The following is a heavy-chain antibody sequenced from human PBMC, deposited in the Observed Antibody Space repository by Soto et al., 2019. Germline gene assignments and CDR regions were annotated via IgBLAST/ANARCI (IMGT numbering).Heavy chain of an antibody. CDR1: GYTFTSYY. V-gene: IGHV1-46*03. Sequence: QVQLVQSGAEVKKPGASVKVSCKGSGYTFTSYYMHWVRQAPGQGLEWMGIINPSGGSTSYAQKFQGRVTMTRDTSTSTVYMELSGLRSEDTAVYYCAREGYSGYEPDCFDYWGQGTLVTVSS. J-gene: IGHJ4*02. CDR2: INPSGGST. CDR3: AREGYSGYEPDCFDY. D-gene: IGHD5-12*01.